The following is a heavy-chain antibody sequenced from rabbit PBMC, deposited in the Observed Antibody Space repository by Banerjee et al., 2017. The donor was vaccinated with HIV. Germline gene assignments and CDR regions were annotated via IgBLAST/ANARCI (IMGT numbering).Heavy chain of an antibody. J-gene: IGHJ6*01. D-gene: IGHD8-1*01. CDR1: GIDFSSYG. V-gene: IGHV1S47*01. Sequence: QEQLVESGGGLVTLGGSLTLSCKASGIDFSSYGISWVRQAPGKGLEWIAYIYPNVGSTDYAIWVNGRFTISRSTSLNTVDLKMTSLTAADTATYFCARGGVGTTYPYGGMDLWGQGTLVTVS. CDR2: IYPNVGST. CDR3: ARGGVGTTYPYGGMDL.